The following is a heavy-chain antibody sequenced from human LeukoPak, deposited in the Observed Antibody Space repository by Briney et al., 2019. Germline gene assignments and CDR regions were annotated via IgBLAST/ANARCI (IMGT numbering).Heavy chain of an antibody. D-gene: IGHD5-18*01. CDR1: GYTFTTYW. J-gene: IGHJ5*02. V-gene: IGHV5-51*01. Sequence: GESLKISCKVSGYTFTTYWIGWVRQMPGKGLGWMGIIYPADSDTRYSPSFQGQVTISVDKSISTAYLQWSSLKASDTAIYYCASLRNSYGNNWFDPWGQGTLVTVSS. CDR2: IYPADSDT. CDR3: ASLRNSYGNNWFDP.